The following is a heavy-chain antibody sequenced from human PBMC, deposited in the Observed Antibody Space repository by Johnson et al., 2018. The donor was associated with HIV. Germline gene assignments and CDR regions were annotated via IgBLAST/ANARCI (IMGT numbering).Heavy chain of an antibody. CDR2: ISYDGSNK. V-gene: IGHV3-30-3*01. D-gene: IGHD4-17*01. Sequence: QVLLVESGGGVVQPGRSLRLSCAASGFAFSSYAMHWVRQAPGKGLEWVAVISYDGSNKYYADSVKGRFSISRDNTKNSLYLQINSRRVEDTAVHYCARDGLHQLIDYGDYADRVWAVGATTAFDIWGQGTLVTVSS. CDR1: GFAFSSYA. CDR3: ARDGLHQLIDYGDYADRVWAVGATTAFDI. J-gene: IGHJ3*02.